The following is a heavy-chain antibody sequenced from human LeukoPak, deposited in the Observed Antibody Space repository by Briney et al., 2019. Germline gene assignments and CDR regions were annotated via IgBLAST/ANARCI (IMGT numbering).Heavy chain of an antibody. V-gene: IGHV4-34*01. CDR1: GGSFSGYY. D-gene: IGHD1-7*01. Sequence: SETLSLTCAVYGGSFSGYYWSWIRQPPGKGLEWIGEINHSGSTNYNPSLKSRVTISEDTSKNQFSLKLNSVTAADTAAYYCAREANWNYGYWGQGTLATVSS. J-gene: IGHJ4*02. CDR3: AREANWNYGY. CDR2: INHSGST.